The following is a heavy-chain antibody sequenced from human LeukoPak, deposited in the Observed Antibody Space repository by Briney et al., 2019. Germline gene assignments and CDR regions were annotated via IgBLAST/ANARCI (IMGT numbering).Heavy chain of an antibody. J-gene: IGHJ4*02. CDR2: ISGGGGST. Sequence: GGSLRLSCAASGFTLSSYEMNWVRQAPGKGLEWVSGISGGGGSTYYADSVKGRFTISRDNSKNTLYLQMNSLRAEDTAVYYCAKQLRGYSYSYGSCDYWGQGTLVTVSS. CDR1: GFTLSSYE. D-gene: IGHD5-18*01. V-gene: IGHV3-23*01. CDR3: AKQLRGYSYSYGSCDY.